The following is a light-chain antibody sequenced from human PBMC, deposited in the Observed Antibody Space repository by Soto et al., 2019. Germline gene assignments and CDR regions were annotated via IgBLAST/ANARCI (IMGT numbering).Light chain of an antibody. V-gene: IGLV2-14*03. J-gene: IGLJ2*01. CDR3: SSYASNGDVL. Sequence: QSVLTQPASVSGSPEQSITISCTGTSSDVGTYEYVSWYQHHPGKAPKLMIYDVSTRPSGVSDRFSGSKSGNTASLTISGLQAEDEADYYCSSYASNGDVLFGGGTKLTVL. CDR1: SSDVGTYEY. CDR2: DVS.